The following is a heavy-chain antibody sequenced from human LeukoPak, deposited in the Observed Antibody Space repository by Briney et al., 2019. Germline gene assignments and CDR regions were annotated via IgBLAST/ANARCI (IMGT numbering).Heavy chain of an antibody. CDR3: ARVLWYGRGMDV. CDR1: GFTFSIYG. CDR2: IRYDGSNK. Sequence: GSLRLSCAASGFTFSIYGMHWVRQAPGKGLEWVAFIRYDGSNKYYADSVKGRFTISRDNSKNALYLQMNSLRAEDTAVYYCARVLWYGRGMDVWGQGTTVTVSS. D-gene: IGHD2-21*01. J-gene: IGHJ6*02. V-gene: IGHV3-30*02.